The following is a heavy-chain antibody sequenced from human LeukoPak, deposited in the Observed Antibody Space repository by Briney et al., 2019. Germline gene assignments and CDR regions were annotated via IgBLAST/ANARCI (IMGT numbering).Heavy chain of an antibody. Sequence: AGGSLRLSCAASGFTFSSYWMSWVRQAPGKGLEWVANIKQDGSEKYYVDSVKGRFTISRDNAKNSLYLQMNSMRDEDTAVYYCARDVWGYCSGGSCYRYDAFDIWGQGTMVTVSS. CDR2: IKQDGSEK. CDR3: ARDVWGYCSGGSCYRYDAFDI. J-gene: IGHJ3*02. D-gene: IGHD2-15*01. CDR1: GFTFSSYW. V-gene: IGHV3-7*01.